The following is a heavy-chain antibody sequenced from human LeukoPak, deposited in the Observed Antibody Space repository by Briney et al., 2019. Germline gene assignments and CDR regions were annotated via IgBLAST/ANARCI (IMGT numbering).Heavy chain of an antibody. Sequence: GGSLRLSCAVSGFIFSDYGFHWVRQAPGKGLEWVAVTRFDGSIKQYAGSVKGRFTISRDDSKNTLYLQMNFLKSEDTAVYYCARWGGTRPYYFDYWGQGPLVTVSS. V-gene: IGHV3-33*01. D-gene: IGHD1-1*01. CDR3: ARWGGTRPYYFDY. J-gene: IGHJ4*02. CDR1: GFIFSDYG. CDR2: TRFDGSIK.